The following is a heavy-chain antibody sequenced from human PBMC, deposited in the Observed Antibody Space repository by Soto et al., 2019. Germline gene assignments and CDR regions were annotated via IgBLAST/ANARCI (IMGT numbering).Heavy chain of an antibody. CDR1: GFTFSSYG. V-gene: IGHV3-33*01. CDR2: IWYDGSNK. D-gene: IGHD2-8*01. J-gene: IGHJ6*03. CDR3: ARGYCTNGVCYRAFNMDV. Sequence: GGSLRLSCAASGFTFSSYGMHWVRQAPGKGLEWVAVIWYDGSNKYYADSVKGRFTISRDNSKNTLYLQMNSLRAEDTAVYYCARGYCTNGVCYRAFNMDVWGKGTTVTVSS.